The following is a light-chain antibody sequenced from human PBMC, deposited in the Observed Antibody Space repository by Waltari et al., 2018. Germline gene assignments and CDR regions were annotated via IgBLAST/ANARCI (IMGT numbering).Light chain of an antibody. Sequence: DIQMTQSPSSLSASVGDRVTITCRASQSISSYLNWYQQKPGKAPKLLIYAASSLQSGVPSRFSGSGAGTDFTLTISSLQPEEFATYYCQQRYSTPTFGQGTKVEIK. CDR3: QQRYSTPT. J-gene: IGKJ1*01. CDR1: QSISSY. V-gene: IGKV1-39*01. CDR2: AAS.